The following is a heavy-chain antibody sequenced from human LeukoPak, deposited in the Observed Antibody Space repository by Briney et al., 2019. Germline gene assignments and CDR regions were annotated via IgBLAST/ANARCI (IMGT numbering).Heavy chain of an antibody. D-gene: IGHD6-19*01. CDR2: IDKTTYPT. V-gene: IGHV3-23*05. CDR3: AKFEGATIPGWFNDY. CDR1: EFFFSDYA. Sequence: GRSLTLSCAASEFFFSDYAMGWVRQPPGKWMEWVSTIDKTTYPTFYADSVKGRFTISRDNSKNTLYLQMNSLRTEDTAVYFCAKFEGATIPGWFNDYWGQGILVTVSS. J-gene: IGHJ4*02.